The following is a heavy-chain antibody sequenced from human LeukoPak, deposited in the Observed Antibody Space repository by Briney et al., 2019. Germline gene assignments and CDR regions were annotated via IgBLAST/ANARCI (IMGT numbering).Heavy chain of an antibody. V-gene: IGHV3-23*01. D-gene: IGHD5-12*01. CDR3: ATYSGPDKLDAFDI. CDR2: ISDSGGST. Sequence: PGGSLRLSCAVSGITLSNYGMSWVRQAPGKGLEWVAGISDSGGSTNYADSVKGRFTISRDNPKNTLYLQMNSLRAEDTAVYYCATYSGPDKLDAFDIWGQGTMVTVSS. CDR1: GITLSNYG. J-gene: IGHJ3*02.